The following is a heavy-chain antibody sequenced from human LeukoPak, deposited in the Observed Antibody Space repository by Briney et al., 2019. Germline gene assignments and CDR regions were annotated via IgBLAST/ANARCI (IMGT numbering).Heavy chain of an antibody. CDR3: AKAPIKYTSSSDAFDI. D-gene: IGHD6-6*01. Sequence: PGGSLRLSCAASGFTFSSYSMNWVRQAPGKGLEWVSAIGGSGSSRSYADSVKGRFAISGDNSKNTLYLQMNSLRAEDTAVYYCAKAPIKYTSSSDAFDIWGQGTMVTVSS. V-gene: IGHV3-23*01. J-gene: IGHJ3*02. CDR2: IGGSGSSR. CDR1: GFTFSSYS.